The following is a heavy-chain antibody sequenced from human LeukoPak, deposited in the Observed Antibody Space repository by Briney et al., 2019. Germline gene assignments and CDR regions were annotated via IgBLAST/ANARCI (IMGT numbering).Heavy chain of an antibody. D-gene: IGHD3-22*01. J-gene: IGHJ5*02. CDR2: ITFRGNT. CDR1: GSSITDYN. CDR3: ARHGYQTSQGRFDP. Sequence: SEALSLTCTVSGSSITDYNWSWIRRPPVRRLEWIGSITFRGNTSYNPSLKGRVIISADTSKNHLSLNLTSVTAADMAVYYCARHGYQTSQGRFDPWGQGTLVTVSS. V-gene: IGHV4-59*08.